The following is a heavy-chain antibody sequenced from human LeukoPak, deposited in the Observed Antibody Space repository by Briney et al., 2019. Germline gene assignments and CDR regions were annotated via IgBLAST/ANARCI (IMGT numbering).Heavy chain of an antibody. V-gene: IGHV3-74*01. CDR1: GFTFSNYW. CDR2: INGDGSDT. Sequence: GGSLRLSCAASGFTFSNYWMHWVRHVPGKGPEWVSHINGDGSDTGYADPVKGRFTISRDNRKNTVYLQMNSLRAEDTAVYYCARDQLSYCDGDCPWGQGTLVTVSS. CDR3: ARDQLSYCDGDCP. J-gene: IGHJ5*02. D-gene: IGHD2-21*02.